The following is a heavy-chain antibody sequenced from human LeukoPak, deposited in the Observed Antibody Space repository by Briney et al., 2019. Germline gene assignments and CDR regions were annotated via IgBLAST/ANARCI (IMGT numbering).Heavy chain of an antibody. V-gene: IGHV3-23*01. CDR3: ARALYYYDSSGYPYYYGMDV. J-gene: IGHJ6*02. CDR1: GFTFSSYA. D-gene: IGHD3-22*01. CDR2: ISGSGGST. Sequence: GGSLRLSCAASGFTFSSYALSWVRQAPGKGLEWVSAISGSGGSTYYADSVKGRFTISRDNSKNTLYLQMNSLRAEDTAVYYCARALYYYDSSGYPYYYGMDVWGQGTTVTVSS.